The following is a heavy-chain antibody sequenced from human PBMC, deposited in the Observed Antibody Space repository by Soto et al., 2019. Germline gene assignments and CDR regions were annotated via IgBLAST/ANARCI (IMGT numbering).Heavy chain of an antibody. CDR2: IEPSGGSR. CDR3: ARTTMTFYYFDF. V-gene: IGHV1-46*01. CDR1: GYTFTSYG. D-gene: IGHD4-17*01. J-gene: IGHJ4*02. Sequence: ASVKVSCTASGYTFTSYGISWVRQAPGQGLEWMGVIEPSGGSRSYTQKFQGRVTMTRDTSTSTVYMELSSLRSEDTAVYYCARTTMTFYYFDFWGQGTLVTVSS.